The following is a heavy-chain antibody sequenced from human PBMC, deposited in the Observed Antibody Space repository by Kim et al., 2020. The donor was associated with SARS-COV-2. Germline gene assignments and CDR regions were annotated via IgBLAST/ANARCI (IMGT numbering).Heavy chain of an antibody. Sequence: PTLECRSTISVDTSKNQFALKLSYVTAADTAVYYCARHLWFGELIYGMDVWGQGTTVTVSS. V-gene: IGHV4-39*01. J-gene: IGHJ6*02. CDR3: ARHLWFGELIYGMDV. D-gene: IGHD3-10*01.